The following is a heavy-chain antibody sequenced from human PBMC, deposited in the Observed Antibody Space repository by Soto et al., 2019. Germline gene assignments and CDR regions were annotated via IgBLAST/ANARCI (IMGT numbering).Heavy chain of an antibody. D-gene: IGHD3-22*01. J-gene: IGHJ4*02. V-gene: IGHV1-69*13. Sequence: SVKVSCKASGGTFSSYAISWVRQAPGQGLEWMGGIIPIFGTANYAQKFQGRVTITADESTCTAYMELSSLRSEDTAVYYCARARMHYYYDSSGYSYFDYWGQGTLVTVSS. CDR2: IIPIFGTA. CDR1: GGTFSSYA. CDR3: ARARMHYYYDSSGYSYFDY.